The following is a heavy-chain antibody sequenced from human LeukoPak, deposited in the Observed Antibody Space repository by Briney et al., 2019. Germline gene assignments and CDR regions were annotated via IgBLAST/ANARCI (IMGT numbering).Heavy chain of an antibody. Sequence: SETLSLTCAASGYSISSGYSWGWIRQPPGKGLEWIGSIFPSGSTYFNPSLQSRVTISVDTSNNQFSLKLSSVTAADTAVYYCARVGYNYGYVDYWGQGTLVTVSS. CDR2: IFPSGST. V-gene: IGHV4-38-2*01. CDR1: GYSISSGYS. J-gene: IGHJ4*02. D-gene: IGHD5-18*01. CDR3: ARVGYNYGYVDY.